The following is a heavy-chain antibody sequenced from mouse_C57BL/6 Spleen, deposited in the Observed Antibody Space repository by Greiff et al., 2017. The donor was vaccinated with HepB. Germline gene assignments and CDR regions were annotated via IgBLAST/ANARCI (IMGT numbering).Heavy chain of an antibody. CDR2: ISSGSSTI. CDR3: AREELRLEAMDY. J-gene: IGHJ4*01. Sequence: DVQLQESGGGLVKPGGSLKLSCAASGFTFSDYGMHWVRQAPEKGLEWVAYISSGSSTIYYADTVKGRFTISRDNAKNTLFLQMTSLRSEDTAMYYCAREELRLEAMDYWGQGTSVTVSS. D-gene: IGHD3-2*02. CDR1: GFTFSDYG. V-gene: IGHV5-17*01.